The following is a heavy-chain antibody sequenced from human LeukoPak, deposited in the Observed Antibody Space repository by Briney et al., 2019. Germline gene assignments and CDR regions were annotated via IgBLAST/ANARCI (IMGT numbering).Heavy chain of an antibody. CDR2: ISDRGDET. D-gene: IGHD6-13*01. V-gene: IGHV3-23*01. J-gene: IGHJ4*02. CDR3: AKCWRVVSGNWYLSFDS. CDR1: GFTFSSYA. Sequence: GGSLRLSCAASGFTFSSYAMSWVRQTPGKGLEWVSSISDRGDETYYADSVRGRFTIPRDNSKNTLYLQMKSLGGDDTALYYCAKCWRVVSGNWYLSFDSWGQGTLVTVSS.